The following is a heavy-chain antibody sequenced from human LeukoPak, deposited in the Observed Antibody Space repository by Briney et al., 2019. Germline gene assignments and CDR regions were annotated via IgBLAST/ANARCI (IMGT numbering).Heavy chain of an antibody. V-gene: IGHV3-23*01. Sequence: GGSLRLSCAASGFTVSSNYMNWVRQAPGKGLEWVSAISGSGGSTYYADSVKGRFTISRDNSKNTLYLQMNSLRAEDTAVYYCAREQLDLYYFDYWGQGTLVTVSS. D-gene: IGHD3/OR15-3a*01. CDR2: ISGSGGST. CDR1: GFTVSSNY. CDR3: AREQLDLYYFDY. J-gene: IGHJ4*02.